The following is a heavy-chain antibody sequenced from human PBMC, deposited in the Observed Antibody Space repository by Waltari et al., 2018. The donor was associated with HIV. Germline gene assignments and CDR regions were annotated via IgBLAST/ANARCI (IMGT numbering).Heavy chain of an antibody. J-gene: IGHJ6*02. CDR2: IYSSGST. D-gene: IGHD6-13*01. V-gene: IGHV4-4*07. CDR3: ARANRMGIHYYFGMDV. CDR1: GGSISSYY. Sequence: QVQLQESGPGLVKPSETLSLTCSVSGGSISSYYWSWIRQPAGKGLEWIGRIYSSGSTNSNPSLKSRVTMSVDTAKKQCSLKLSSVTAADTAVYYCARANRMGIHYYFGMDVWGQGTTVTVSS.